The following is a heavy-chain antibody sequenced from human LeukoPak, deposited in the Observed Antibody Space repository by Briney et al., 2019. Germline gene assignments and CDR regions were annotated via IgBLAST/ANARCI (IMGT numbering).Heavy chain of an antibody. J-gene: IGHJ4*02. V-gene: IGHV3-7*05. D-gene: IGHD1/OR15-1a*01. CDR3: ATWNNDWGFAY. CDR2: IKEDGSDK. CDR1: GFTFSGSW. Sequence: AGGSLTLSCAASGFTFSGSWMTWLRQAPGKGLEWVAHIKEDGSDKYYLDSVTGRFTISRDNTKNSLYLQMSSLRADDTAVYYCATWNNDWGFAYWGQGTLVSVSS.